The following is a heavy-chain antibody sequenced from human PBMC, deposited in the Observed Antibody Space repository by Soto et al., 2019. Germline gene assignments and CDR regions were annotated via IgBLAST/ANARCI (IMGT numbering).Heavy chain of an antibody. D-gene: IGHD4-17*01. J-gene: IGHJ4*02. CDR2: IYHSGST. CDR3: ANYPTTVTSDY. CDR1: GGSISSGDYY. Sequence: SETLSLTCTVSGGSISSGDYYWSWIRQPPGKGLEWIGYIYHSGSTNYNPSLKSRVTISVDTSKNQFSLKLSSVTAADTAVYYCANYPTTVTSDYWGQGTLVTVSS. V-gene: IGHV4-30-4*02.